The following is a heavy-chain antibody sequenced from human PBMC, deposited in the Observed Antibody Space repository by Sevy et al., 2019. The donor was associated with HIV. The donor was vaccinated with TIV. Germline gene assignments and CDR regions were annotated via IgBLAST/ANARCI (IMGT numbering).Heavy chain of an antibody. J-gene: IGHJ4*02. V-gene: IGHV3-23*01. Sequence: GGSLRLSCAASGFTFSSYAMSWVRQAPGKGLEWVSAISGSGGSTYYADSVKGLFTISRDNSKNTLYLQMNSLRAEDTAVYYCAKDGRIVGAKDYWGQGTLVTVSS. CDR2: ISGSGGST. CDR1: GFTFSSYA. CDR3: AKDGRIVGAKDY. D-gene: IGHD1-26*01.